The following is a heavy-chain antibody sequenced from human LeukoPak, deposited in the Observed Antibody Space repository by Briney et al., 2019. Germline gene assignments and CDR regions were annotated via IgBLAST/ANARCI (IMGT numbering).Heavy chain of an antibody. J-gene: IGHJ3*02. CDR2: IKEDEREK. CDR1: GFSFSSYW. V-gene: IGHV3-7*01. D-gene: IGHD3-22*01. Sequence: PGGSLRLSCVASGFSFSSYWMTWVRQAPGKGLEWVANIKEDEREKYYVDSVKGRFTISRDNAKNSLFLQMNSLRAEDTAVYYCVRAVPHNYYYDSSGYYGDAFDIWGQGTLVSVSS. CDR3: VRAVPHNYYYDSSGYYGDAFDI.